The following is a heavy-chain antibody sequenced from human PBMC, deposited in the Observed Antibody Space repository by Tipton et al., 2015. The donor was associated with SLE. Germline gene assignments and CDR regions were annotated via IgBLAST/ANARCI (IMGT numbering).Heavy chain of an antibody. D-gene: IGHD5-18*01. CDR2: IYYSGGT. CDR1: GGSISRYS. V-gene: IGHV4-59*01. J-gene: IGHJ3*02. CDR3: ARGSGYGYGDDAFDI. Sequence: TLSLTCTVSGGSISRYSWSWIRQPPGKGLEWIGYIYYSGGTNYNPSLKSRVTISVDTSKNQFSLKLSSVTAADTAVYYCARGSGYGYGDDAFDIWGQGTMVTVSS.